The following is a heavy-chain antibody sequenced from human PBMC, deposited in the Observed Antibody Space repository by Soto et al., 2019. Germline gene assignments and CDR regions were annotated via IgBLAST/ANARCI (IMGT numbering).Heavy chain of an antibody. J-gene: IGHJ4*02. D-gene: IGHD3-22*01. CDR2: INPSGGST. CDR3: ARDFFGYYYDSSGYSPPDY. V-gene: IGHV1-46*01. Sequence: RQAPGLGLEWMGIINPSGGSTSYEQKFQGRVTMTRDTSTSTVYMELSSLRSEDTAVYYCARDFFGYYYDSSGYSPPDYWGQGTLVTVSS.